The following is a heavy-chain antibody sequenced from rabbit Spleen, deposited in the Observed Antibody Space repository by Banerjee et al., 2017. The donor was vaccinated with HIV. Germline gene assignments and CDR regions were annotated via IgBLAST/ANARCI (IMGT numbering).Heavy chain of an antibody. CDR3: ARDLDGVIGWNFGW. CDR1: GIDFNSYYY. J-gene: IGHJ4*01. D-gene: IGHD1-1*01. Sequence: QQQLEESGGGLVKPGGTLTLTCKASGIDFNSYYYMCWVRQAPGKGLDLIACIYTNSASTWYASWVNGRFTITRSTSLNTVDLKMTSLTAADTATYFCARDLDGVIGWNFGWWGQGTLVTVS. V-gene: IGHV1S43*01. CDR2: IYTNSAST.